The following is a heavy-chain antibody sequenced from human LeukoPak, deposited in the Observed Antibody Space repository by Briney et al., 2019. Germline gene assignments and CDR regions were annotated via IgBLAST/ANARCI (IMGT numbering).Heavy chain of an antibody. Sequence: GGSLRLSCAASGFTFSSYGMHWVRQAPGKGLEWVAVIWYDGSNKYYADSVKDRFTISRDNSKNTLYLQMNSLRAEDTAVYYCAKDQGIAAAGTNYWGQGTLVTVSS. D-gene: IGHD6-13*01. J-gene: IGHJ4*02. CDR2: IWYDGSNK. V-gene: IGHV3-33*06. CDR3: AKDQGIAAAGTNY. CDR1: GFTFSSYG.